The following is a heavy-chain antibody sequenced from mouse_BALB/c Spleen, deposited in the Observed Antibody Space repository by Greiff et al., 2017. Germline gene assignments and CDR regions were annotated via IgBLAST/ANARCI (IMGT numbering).Heavy chain of an antibody. CDR1: GYSITSDYA. D-gene: IGHD2-4*01. CDR3: ARNDYDSYYFDY. CDR2: ISYSGST. Sequence: VQLKESGPGLVKPSQSLSLTCTVTGYSITSDYAWNWIRQFPGNKLEWMGYISYSGSTSYNPSLKSRISITRDTSKNQFFLQLNSVTTEDTATYYCARNDYDSYYFDYWGQGTTLTVSS. V-gene: IGHV3-2*02. J-gene: IGHJ2*01.